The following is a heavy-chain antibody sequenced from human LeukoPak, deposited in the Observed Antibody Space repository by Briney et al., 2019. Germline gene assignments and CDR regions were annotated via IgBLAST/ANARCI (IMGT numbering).Heavy chain of an antibody. J-gene: IGHJ6*02. V-gene: IGHV3-30-3*01. CDR2: ISYDGSNK. D-gene: IGHD2-2*01. Sequence: GGSLRLSCAASGFTFSSYAMHWVRQAPGKGLEWVAVISYDGSNKYYADSVKGRFTISRDNSKNTLYLQMNSLRAEDTAVYYCARDSPAAMYGSDYYYGMDVWGQETTVTVSS. CDR1: GFTFSSYA. CDR3: ARDSPAAMYGSDYYYGMDV.